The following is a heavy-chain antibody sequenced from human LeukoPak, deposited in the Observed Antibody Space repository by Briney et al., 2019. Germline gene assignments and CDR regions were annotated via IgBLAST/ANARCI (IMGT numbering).Heavy chain of an antibody. Sequence: ASVKVSCKASGYTFTSYGISLVRQAPGQGLEWMGWISAYNGNTNYAQKLQGRVTMTTGTSTSTAYMELRSLRSDDTAVYYCARDGIAVAGTPSDYWGQGTLVTVSS. V-gene: IGHV1-18*01. D-gene: IGHD6-19*01. CDR3: ARDGIAVAGTPSDY. CDR2: ISAYNGNT. J-gene: IGHJ4*02. CDR1: GYTFTSYG.